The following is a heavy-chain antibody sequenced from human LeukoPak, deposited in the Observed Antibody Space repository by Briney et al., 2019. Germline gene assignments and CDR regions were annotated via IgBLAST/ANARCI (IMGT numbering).Heavy chain of an antibody. CDR3: ARTAQTYYYDSSGNFDY. J-gene: IGHJ4*02. V-gene: IGHV1-2*02. Sequence: ASVKVSCKASGYTFTGYYMHWVRQARGQGFEWMGWINPNSGGTHYAQKFQGRVTMTRDTSISTAYMELSSLRSDDTAVYYCARTAQTYYYDSSGNFDYWGQGTLVTVSS. CDR1: GYTFTGYY. D-gene: IGHD3-22*01. CDR2: INPNSGGT.